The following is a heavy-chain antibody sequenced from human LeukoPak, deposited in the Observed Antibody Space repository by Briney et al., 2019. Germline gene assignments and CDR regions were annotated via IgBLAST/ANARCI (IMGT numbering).Heavy chain of an antibody. D-gene: IGHD5-12*01. CDR2: IIGSSGDT. V-gene: IGHV3-23*01. CDR3: AKGAYDYIEMGYFDY. J-gene: IGHJ4*02. CDR1: GFGLTNFA. Sequence: GGSLRLSCAASGFGLTNFAMSWVRQAPGKGLEWVSLIIGSSGDTFYADSVKGRFTISRENSKNRLYLQMNSLRAEDTALYYCAKGAYDYIEMGYFDYWGQGTLVTVSS.